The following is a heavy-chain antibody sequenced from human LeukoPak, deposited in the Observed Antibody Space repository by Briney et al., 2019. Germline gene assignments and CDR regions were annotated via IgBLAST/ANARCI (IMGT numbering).Heavy chain of an antibody. CDR3: ARDRHYYDSSGPAGSYFDY. V-gene: IGHV3-11*04. D-gene: IGHD3-22*01. J-gene: IGHJ4*02. Sequence: GGSLRLSCAASGFTFSDYYMSWLRQAPGKGLEWVSYISSSGSTIYYADSVEGRFTISRDNAKNSLYLQMNSLRAEDTAVYYCARDRHYYDSSGPAGSYFDYWGQGTLVTVSS. CDR2: ISSSGSTI. CDR1: GFTFSDYY.